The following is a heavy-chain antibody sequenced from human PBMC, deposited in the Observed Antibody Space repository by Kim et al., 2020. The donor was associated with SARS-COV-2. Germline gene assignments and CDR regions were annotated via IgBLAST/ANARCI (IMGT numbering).Heavy chain of an antibody. CDR3: ARLAPTVGIHWYFDL. D-gene: IGHD4-17*01. Sequence: SETLSLTCTVSGGSISSYYWSWIRQPPGKGLEWIGYIYYSGSTNYNPSLKSRVTISVDTSKNQFSLKLSSVTAADTAVYYCARLAPTVGIHWYFDLWGRGTLVTVSS. V-gene: IGHV4-59*08. J-gene: IGHJ2*01. CDR2: IYYSGST. CDR1: GGSISSYY.